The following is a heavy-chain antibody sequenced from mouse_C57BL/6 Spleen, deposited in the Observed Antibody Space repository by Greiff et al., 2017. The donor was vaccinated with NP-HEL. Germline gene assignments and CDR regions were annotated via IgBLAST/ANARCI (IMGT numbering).Heavy chain of an antibody. V-gene: IGHV1-18*01. CDR2: INPNNGGT. CDR3: ARRYYGSRHFDY. CDR1: GYTFTDYN. D-gene: IGHD1-1*01. Sequence: EVQLQQSGPELVKPGASVKIPCKASGYTFTDYNMDWVKQSHGKSLEWIGDINPNNGGTIYNQKFKGKATLTVDKSSSTAYMELRSLTSEDTAVYYCARRYYGSRHFDYWGQGTTLTVSS. J-gene: IGHJ2*01.